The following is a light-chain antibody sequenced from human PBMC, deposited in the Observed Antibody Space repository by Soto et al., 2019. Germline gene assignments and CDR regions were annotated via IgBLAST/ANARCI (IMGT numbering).Light chain of an antibody. CDR3: QQSYSTLTWT. CDR1: QSISRY. V-gene: IGKV1-39*01. Sequence: DIQMTQSPSSLSASVGDRVTITCRASQSISRYLNWYQQKPGKAPKLLIYAASSLQSGVPSRFSGSGSGTDFILSISSLQPEDSATYYCQQSYSTLTWTFGQGTKVEIK. CDR2: AAS. J-gene: IGKJ1*01.